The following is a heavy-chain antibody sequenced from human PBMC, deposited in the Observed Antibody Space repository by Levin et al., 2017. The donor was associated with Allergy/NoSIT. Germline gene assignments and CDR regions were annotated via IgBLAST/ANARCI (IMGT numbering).Heavy chain of an antibody. CDR3: ARGFFQTSQYSYGA. J-gene: IGHJ5*02. Sequence: PGGSLRLSCAASGFTFSTYWMHWVRQAPGKGLVWVSRINNDGSNTNYADSVKGRFTISRDSAKSTLYLQMSSLRAEDTAVYYCARGFFQTSQYSYGAWGQGTLVTVSS. D-gene: IGHD3-10*01. CDR2: INNDGSNT. CDR1: GFTFSTYW. V-gene: IGHV3-74*01.